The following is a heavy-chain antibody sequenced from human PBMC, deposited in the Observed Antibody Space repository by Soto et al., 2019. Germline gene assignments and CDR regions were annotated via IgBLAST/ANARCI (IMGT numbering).Heavy chain of an antibody. Sequence: SETLSLTCAVYGGSFSGYYWSWIRQPPGKGLEWIGEINHSGSTNYNPSLKSRVTISVDTSKNQFSLKLSSVTAADTAVYYCARCVSGWYHDYWGQGTLVTVSS. CDR1: GGSFSGYY. CDR2: INHSGST. D-gene: IGHD6-19*01. V-gene: IGHV4-34*01. J-gene: IGHJ4*02. CDR3: ARCVSGWYHDY.